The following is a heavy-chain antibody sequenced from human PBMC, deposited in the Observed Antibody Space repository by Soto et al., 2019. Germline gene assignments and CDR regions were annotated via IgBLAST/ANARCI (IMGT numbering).Heavy chain of an antibody. J-gene: IGHJ4*02. CDR2: IWYDGSNK. V-gene: IGHV3-33*01. Sequence: SLRLSCAASGFTFSSYGMHWVRQAPGKGLEWVAVIWYDGSNKYYADSVKGRFTISRDNSKNTLYLQMNSLRAEDTAVYYCARTGVRGPHDYFDYWGQGTLVTVSS. CDR3: ARTGVRGPHDYFDY. CDR1: GFTFSSYG. D-gene: IGHD3-10*01.